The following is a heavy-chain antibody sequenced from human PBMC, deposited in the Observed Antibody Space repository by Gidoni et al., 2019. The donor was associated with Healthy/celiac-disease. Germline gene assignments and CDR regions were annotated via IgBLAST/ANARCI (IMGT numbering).Heavy chain of an antibody. V-gene: IGHV3-21*01. J-gene: IGHJ4*02. CDR2: ISSSSSYI. Sequence: EVQLVESGGGLVKPGGSLRLSCAASGFTFSSYSMNWVRQAPGKGLEWVSSISSSSSYIYYADSVKGRFTISRDNAKNSLYLQMNSLRAEDTAVYYCARPYSSSWERYFDYWGQGTLVTVSS. CDR1: GFTFSSYS. D-gene: IGHD6-6*01. CDR3: ARPYSSSWERYFDY.